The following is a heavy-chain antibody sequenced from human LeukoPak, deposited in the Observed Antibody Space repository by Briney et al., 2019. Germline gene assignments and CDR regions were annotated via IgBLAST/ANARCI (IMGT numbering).Heavy chain of an antibody. V-gene: IGHV4-39*01. D-gene: IGHD6-13*01. CDR1: GGSISSSSYY. J-gene: IGHJ4*02. CDR3: ARQVRLGVSPYSSSWYFDY. Sequence: SETLSLTCTVSGGSISSSSYYWGWIRQPPGKGLEWIGSIYYSGSTYYNPSLKSRVTISVDTSKNQFSLKLSSVTAADTAVYYRARQVRLGVSPYSSSWYFDYWGQGTLVTVSS. CDR2: IYYSGST.